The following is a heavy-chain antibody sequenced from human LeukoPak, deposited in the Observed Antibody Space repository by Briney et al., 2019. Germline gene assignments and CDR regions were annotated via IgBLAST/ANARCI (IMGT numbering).Heavy chain of an antibody. CDR1: GYTFTGHY. CDR2: MESNTGAS. D-gene: IGHD2-15*01. J-gene: IGHJ4*02. CDR3: AFEHCSGGCNQAFDS. V-gene: IGHV1-2*02. Sequence: ASVKVSCKASGYTFTGHYMHWVRQAPGQGLEWMGWMESNTGASNSAQKFQGRVTLTRDTSISTAYMELSSLGSDDTALYYCAFEHCSGGCNQAFDSWGQGTLVTVSS.